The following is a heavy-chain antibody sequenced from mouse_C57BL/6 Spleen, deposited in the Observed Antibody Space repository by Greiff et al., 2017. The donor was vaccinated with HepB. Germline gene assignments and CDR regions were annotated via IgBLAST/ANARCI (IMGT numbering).Heavy chain of an antibody. Sequence: EVQLQQSGPELVKPGASVKISCKASGYTFTDYYMNWVKQSHGKSLEWIGDINPNNGGTSYNQKFKGKATLTVDKSSSTAYMELRSLTSEDSAVYYCAREGWLLTMDYWGQGTSDTVSS. CDR1: GYTFTDYY. CDR2: INPNNGGT. V-gene: IGHV1-26*01. J-gene: IGHJ4*01. D-gene: IGHD2-3*01. CDR3: AREGWLLTMDY.